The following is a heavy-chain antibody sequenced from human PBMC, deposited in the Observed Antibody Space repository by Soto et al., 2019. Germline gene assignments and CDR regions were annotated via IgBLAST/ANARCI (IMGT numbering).Heavy chain of an antibody. D-gene: IGHD6-13*01. CDR1: GGTFSSYT. J-gene: IGHJ3*02. CDR3: ARSNSSSWYGNAFDI. Sequence: GASVKVSCKASGGTFSSYTISWVRQAPGQGLEWMGRIIPILGIANYAQKFQGRVTITADKSTSTAYMELSSLRSEDTAVYYCARSNSSSWYGNAFDIWGQGTMVTVSS. V-gene: IGHV1-69*02. CDR2: IIPILGIA.